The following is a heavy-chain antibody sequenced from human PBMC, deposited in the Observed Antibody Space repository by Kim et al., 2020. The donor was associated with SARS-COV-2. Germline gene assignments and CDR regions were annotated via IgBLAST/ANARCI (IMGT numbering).Heavy chain of an antibody. J-gene: IGHJ6*02. CDR1: GFTFSSYW. CDR2: IKQDGSEK. CDR3: ARPMVRGVIKYYYYYGMGG. V-gene: IGHV3-7*03. D-gene: IGHD3-10*01. Sequence: GGSLRLSCAASGFTFSSYWMSWVRQAPGKGLEWVANIKQDGSEKYYVDSVKGRFTISRDNAKNSLYLQMNSLRAEDTAVYYCARPMVRGVIKYYYYYGMGGWGQGTTVTVSS.